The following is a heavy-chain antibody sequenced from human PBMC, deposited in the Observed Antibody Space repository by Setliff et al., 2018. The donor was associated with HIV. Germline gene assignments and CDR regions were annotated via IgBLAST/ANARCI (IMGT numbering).Heavy chain of an antibody. CDR3: VRDPPGYCDSNDY. D-gene: IGHD2-2*03. Sequence: SETLSLTCTVSGDSVSSGSYYWRWIRQPPWKGLAWIGYIYYSGTTNYNPTFKCRITMLIDTSKNQFSLKVRSVSAADTAVYYCVRDPPGYCDSNDYWGQGMLVTVSS. CDR2: IYYSGTT. V-gene: IGHV4-61*01. CDR1: GDSVSSGSYY. J-gene: IGHJ4*02.